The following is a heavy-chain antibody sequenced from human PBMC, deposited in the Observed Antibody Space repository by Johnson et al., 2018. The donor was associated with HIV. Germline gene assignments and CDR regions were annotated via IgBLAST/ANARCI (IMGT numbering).Heavy chain of an antibody. J-gene: IGHJ3*02. V-gene: IGHV3-23*04. Sequence: VQLVESGGGLVQPGGSLRLSCAASGFTFSNYAMNWVRQAPGKGLEWVSTISGSGYSTYYADSVKGRCTISRDNSKNTLYLQMSSLRAEDTAVYYCARDQLELRDDAFDIWGQGTMVTVSS. CDR3: ARDQLELRDDAFDI. CDR1: GFTFSNYA. CDR2: ISGSGYST. D-gene: IGHD1-7*01.